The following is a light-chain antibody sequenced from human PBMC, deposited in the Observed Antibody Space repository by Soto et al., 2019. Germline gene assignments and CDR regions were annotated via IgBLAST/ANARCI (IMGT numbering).Light chain of an antibody. CDR2: SAY. J-gene: IGKJ1*01. CDR3: QRYNSAPHT. Sequence: DIQMTQSPSSLSASVGDRVTITCRASQDISNYLAWYQQKPGKVPQLLIFSAYTLQIGVPSRFSGSGSGTDFTLTISSLQPEDAATYYCQRYNSAPHTFGLGTKVEIK. V-gene: IGKV1-27*01. CDR1: QDISNY.